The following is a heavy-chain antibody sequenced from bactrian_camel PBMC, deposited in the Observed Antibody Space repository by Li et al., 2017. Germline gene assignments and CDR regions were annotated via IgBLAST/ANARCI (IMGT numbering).Heavy chain of an antibody. CDR2: INSGGSST. Sequence: VESGGGLVQPGGSLRLSCAASGFTFSSYWIYWVRQAPGKGLEWVSAINSGGSSTFHADSVKGRFTISRDNAKNTLYLQLNSLKTEDTAAYYCTKRRGTWYSDGMDIWGKGTQVTVS. J-gene: IGHJ7*01. D-gene: IGHD6*01. CDR1: GFTFSSYW. V-gene: IGHV3S1*01.